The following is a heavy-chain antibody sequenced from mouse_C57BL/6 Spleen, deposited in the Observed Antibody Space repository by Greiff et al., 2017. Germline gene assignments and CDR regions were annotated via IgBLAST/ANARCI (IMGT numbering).Heavy chain of an antibody. Sequence: QVQLQQPGAELVMPGASVKLSCKASGYTFTSYWMHWVKQRPGQGLEWFGEIDPSDSYTNYNQKFKGKSTLTVDKSSSTAYMQLSSLTSEDSAVYYCARRLDLRDYFDYWGQGTTLTVSS. D-gene: IGHD3-2*02. CDR3: ARRLDLRDYFDY. CDR1: GYTFTSYW. J-gene: IGHJ2*01. CDR2: IDPSDSYT. V-gene: IGHV1-69*01.